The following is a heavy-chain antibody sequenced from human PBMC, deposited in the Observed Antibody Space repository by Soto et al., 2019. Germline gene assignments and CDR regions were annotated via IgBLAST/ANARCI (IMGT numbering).Heavy chain of an antibody. V-gene: IGHV1-3*01. Sequence: GASVKVSCKASGYTFTSYAMHWVRQAPGQRLEWMGWINAGNGNTKYSQKFQGRVTITRDTSASTAYMELSSLRSEDTAVYCCARDFNDTPTEVRRTGYSRRWSTFDYWGQGTLVTVSS. CDR2: INAGNGNT. D-gene: IGHD6-13*01. CDR3: ARDFNDTPTEVRRTGYSRRWSTFDY. CDR1: GYTFTSYA. J-gene: IGHJ4*02.